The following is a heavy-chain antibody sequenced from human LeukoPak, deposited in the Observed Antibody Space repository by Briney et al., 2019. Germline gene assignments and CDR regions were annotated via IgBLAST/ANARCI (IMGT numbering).Heavy chain of an antibody. V-gene: IGHV4-59*01. D-gene: IGHD3-10*01. CDR1: GGSFSGYY. CDR2: IYYSGST. J-gene: IGHJ5*02. Sequence: SETLSHTCAVYGGSFSGYYWSWIRQPPGKGLEWIGYIYYSGSTNYNPSLKSRVTISVDTSKNQFSLKLSSVTAADTAVYYCXXXXXXGXTGGWFDPWGQGTLVTVSS. CDR3: XXXXXXGXTGGWFDP.